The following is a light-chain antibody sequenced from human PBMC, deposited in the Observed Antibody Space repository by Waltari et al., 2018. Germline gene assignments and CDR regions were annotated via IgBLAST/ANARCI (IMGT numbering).Light chain of an antibody. Sequence: AIQLTQSPSSLSASVGDRVTITCRASQGISSALAWYQQKPGKAPKLLIYDAYRLESGVPSRFSGSGSGTDFTLPISSLQPEYFATYYCQQFNSYPYTFGQGTKLEIK. CDR3: QQFNSYPYT. CDR2: DAY. V-gene: IGKV1-13*02. CDR1: QGISSA. J-gene: IGKJ2*01.